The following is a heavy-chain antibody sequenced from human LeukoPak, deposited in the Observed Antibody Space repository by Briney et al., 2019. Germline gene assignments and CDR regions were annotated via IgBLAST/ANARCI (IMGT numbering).Heavy chain of an antibody. D-gene: IGHD5-24*01. CDR3: ARDGDGYVLDY. Sequence: SETLSLTCTVSGGSISSGSYYWSWIRQPAGKGLEWIGRIYTSGSTNYNPSLKSRVTISVDTSKNQFSLKLSSVTAADTAVYYCARDGDGYVLDYWGQGTLVTVSS. V-gene: IGHV4-61*02. CDR2: IYTSGST. J-gene: IGHJ4*02. CDR1: GGSISSGSYY.